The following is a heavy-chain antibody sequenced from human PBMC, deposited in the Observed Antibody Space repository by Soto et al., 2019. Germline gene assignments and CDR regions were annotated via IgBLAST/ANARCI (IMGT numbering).Heavy chain of an antibody. J-gene: IGHJ3*02. CDR2: INPSGGAT. CDR3: ARSHCSGGSCYLGAFDI. D-gene: IGHD2-15*01. CDR1: GYTFINFF. V-gene: IGHV1-46*01. Sequence: GASVKVSCKASGYTFINFFIHWVRQAPRQGLEWVGIINPSGGATTYPQKFQGRVTMTRDTSTSTVYMDVSSLRFDDTAVYYCARSHCSGGSCYLGAFDIWGQGTMVTVSS.